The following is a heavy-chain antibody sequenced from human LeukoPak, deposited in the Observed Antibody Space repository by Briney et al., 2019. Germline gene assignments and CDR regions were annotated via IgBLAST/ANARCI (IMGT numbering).Heavy chain of an antibody. CDR2: IWYGGSNK. J-gene: IGHJ4*02. CDR3: AKGAGYSSGWLHY. V-gene: IGHV3-30*02. D-gene: IGHD6-19*01. Sequence: GGSLRLSCAASGFTFSSYGMHWVRQAPGKGLEWVAVIWYGGSNKYYADSVKGRFTISRDNSKNTLYLQMNSLRAEDTAVYYCAKGAGYSSGWLHYWGRGTLVTVSS. CDR1: GFTFSSYG.